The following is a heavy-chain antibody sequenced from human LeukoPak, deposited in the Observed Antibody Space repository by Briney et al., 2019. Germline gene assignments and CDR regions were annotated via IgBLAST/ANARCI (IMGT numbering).Heavy chain of an antibody. V-gene: IGHV1-46*01. J-gene: IGHJ3*02. D-gene: IGHD1-26*01. Sequence: GASVKVSCKASGYSFTTYLIHWVRQAPGQGLEWMGEINTSSGGTSSAPKFQGRVTMTRDTSTSTVYMELSTLTSEDTALYFCARDPANGKLDAFDIWGQGTKVTVSS. CDR1: GYSFTTYL. CDR2: INTSSGGT. CDR3: ARDPANGKLDAFDI.